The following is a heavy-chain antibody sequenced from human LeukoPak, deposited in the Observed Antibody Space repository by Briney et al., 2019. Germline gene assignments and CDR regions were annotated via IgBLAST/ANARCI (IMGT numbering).Heavy chain of an antibody. D-gene: IGHD5/OR15-5a*01. CDR1: GFTFSSYS. CDR3: ARGDGVYVY. Sequence: GRSLRLSCAASGFTFSSYSMNWVRQAPGKGLEWVSSISSSSSYIYYADSVKGRFTISRDNAKNSLYLQMNSLRVEDTAVYYCARGDGVYVYWGQGTLVTVSS. J-gene: IGHJ4*02. V-gene: IGHV3-21*04. CDR2: ISSSSSYI.